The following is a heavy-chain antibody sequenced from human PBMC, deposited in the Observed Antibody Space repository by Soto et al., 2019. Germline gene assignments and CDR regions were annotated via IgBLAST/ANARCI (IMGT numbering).Heavy chain of an antibody. CDR2: ISYDGSNK. J-gene: IGHJ6*02. Sequence: QVQLVESGGGVVQPGRSLRLSCAASGFTFSSYGMHWVRQAPGKGLEWVAVISYDGSNKYYADSVKGGFTISRDNSKNTLCLQMISLRAEDTAVYYCAKEGGYYGSGSYSVGENYYGMDVWGQGTTVTVSS. D-gene: IGHD3-10*01. CDR1: GFTFSSYG. CDR3: AKEGGYYGSGSYSVGENYYGMDV. V-gene: IGHV3-30*18.